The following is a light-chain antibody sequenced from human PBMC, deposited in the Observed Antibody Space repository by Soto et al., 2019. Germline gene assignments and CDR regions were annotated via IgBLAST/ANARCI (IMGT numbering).Light chain of an antibody. CDR3: QRIGRSPRT. CDR1: QSVSSSY. Sequence: EIVLTQSPGTLSLSPGERATLSCRASQSVSSSYLAWYQQKPGQAPRLLIYGASSRATGIPDRFSGSGSGKELTLTISRLEPEDFEVYYCQRIGRSPRTFGQGPKVEIK. CDR2: GAS. J-gene: IGKJ1*01. V-gene: IGKV3-20*01.